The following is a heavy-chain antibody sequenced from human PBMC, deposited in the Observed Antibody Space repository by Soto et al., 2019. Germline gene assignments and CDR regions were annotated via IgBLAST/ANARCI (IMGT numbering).Heavy chain of an antibody. J-gene: IGHJ5*02. CDR1: GYTFTSYG. CDR2: MNPNSGNT. CDR3: ARERANRLDP. V-gene: IGHV1-8*02. Sequence: ASVKVSCKASGYTFTSYGISWLRQAPGQGLEWMGWMNPNSGNTGYAQKFQGRVTMTRNTSISTAYMELSSLRSEDTDVYYCARERANRLDPWGQGTLVTVSS.